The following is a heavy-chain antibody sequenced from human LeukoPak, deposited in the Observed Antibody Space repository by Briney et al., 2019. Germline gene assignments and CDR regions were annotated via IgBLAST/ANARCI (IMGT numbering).Heavy chain of an antibody. CDR3: ARGPLIYCSSTSCKEDGMDV. J-gene: IGHJ6*02. Sequence: ASVKVSCKASGYTFTSYGISWVRQDPGQGLEWMGWISAYNGNTNYAQKLQGRVTMTTDTSTSTAYMELRSLRSDDTAVYYCARGPLIYCSSTSCKEDGMDVWGQGTTVTVSS. CDR2: ISAYNGNT. CDR1: GYTFTSYG. D-gene: IGHD2-2*01. V-gene: IGHV1-18*01.